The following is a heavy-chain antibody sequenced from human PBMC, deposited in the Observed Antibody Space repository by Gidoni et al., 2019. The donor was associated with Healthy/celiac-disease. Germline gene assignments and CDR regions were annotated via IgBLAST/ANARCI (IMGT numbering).Heavy chain of an antibody. V-gene: IGHV3-53*02. Sequence: EVQLVETGGGLIQPGGSLRLSCAASGFTVRSNYMSWVRQAPGKGLEWVSVIYSGGSTYYADSGKGRFTSSRDNAKNTLYLQMNSLRAEDTAVYYCARDRASGRNLFDDWGQGTLVTVSS. J-gene: IGHJ4*02. CDR3: ARDRASGRNLFDD. CDR2: IYSGGST. CDR1: GFTVRSNY. D-gene: IGHD1-26*01.